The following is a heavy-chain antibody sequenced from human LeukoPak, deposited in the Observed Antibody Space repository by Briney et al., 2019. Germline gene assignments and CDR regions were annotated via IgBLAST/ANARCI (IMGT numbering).Heavy chain of an antibody. D-gene: IGHD3-22*01. CDR3: ARAAYDSSGYYSD. J-gene: IGHJ4*02. V-gene: IGHV1-8*01. CDR2: MSPNSSNT. Sequence: ASVKVSCKASGYTFTSHDINWVRQATGQGLEWMGWMSPNSSNTGYAQKFQGRVTMTRNTSISTAYMELSSLRSEDTAVYYCARAAYDSSGYYSDWGQGTLVTVSS. CDR1: GYTFTSHD.